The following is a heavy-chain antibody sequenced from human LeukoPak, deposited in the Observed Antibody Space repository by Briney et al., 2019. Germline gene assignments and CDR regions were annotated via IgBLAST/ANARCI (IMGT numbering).Heavy chain of an antibody. Sequence: PGVSLRLSCAASGFTVSSNYMSWVRQAPGKGLEWVSDIYNGGSTYYADSVKGRFTISTDKAKNTLYLQMNSLRDEDTAVYYCPSAEVGKFRNKGAMISGFDYWGQGTLVTVSS. J-gene: IGHJ4*02. CDR3: PSAEVGKFRNKGAMISGFDY. D-gene: IGHD3/OR15-3a*01. V-gene: IGHV3-66*01. CDR1: GFTVSSNY. CDR2: IYNGGST.